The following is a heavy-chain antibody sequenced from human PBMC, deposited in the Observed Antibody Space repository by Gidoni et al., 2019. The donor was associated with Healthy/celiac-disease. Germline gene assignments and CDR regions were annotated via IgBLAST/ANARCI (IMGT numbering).Heavy chain of an antibody. CDR3: ARDQKRIAALDV. D-gene: IGHD6-6*01. V-gene: IGHV4-61*02. J-gene: IGHJ6*02. CDR1: GGSISSGSYY. CDR2: IYTSGST. Sequence: QVQLQESGPGLVKPSQTLSLTCTVSGGSISSGSYYWSWIRQPAGKGLEWIGRIYTSGSTNYNPSLKSRVTISVDTSKNQFSLNLSSVTAADTAVYYCARDQKRIAALDVWGQGTTVTVSS.